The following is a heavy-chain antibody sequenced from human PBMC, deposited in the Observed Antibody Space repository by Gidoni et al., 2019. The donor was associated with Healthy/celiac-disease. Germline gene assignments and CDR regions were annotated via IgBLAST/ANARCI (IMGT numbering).Heavy chain of an antibody. CDR3: AKDMVQGVIYVVGGVYGMDV. Sequence: EVQRVESGGGLVQPGRSLRLSCAASGFTFDDYAMHWVRQAPGKGLEWVSGISGNSGSIGYADSVKGRFTISRDNAKNSLYLQMNSLRAEDTALYYCAKDMVQGVIYVVGGVYGMDVWGQGTTVTVSS. D-gene: IGHD3-10*01. CDR1: GFTFDDYA. V-gene: IGHV3-9*01. J-gene: IGHJ6*02. CDR2: ISGNSGSI.